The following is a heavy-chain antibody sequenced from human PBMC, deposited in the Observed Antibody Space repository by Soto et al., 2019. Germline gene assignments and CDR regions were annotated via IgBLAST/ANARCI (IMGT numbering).Heavy chain of an antibody. V-gene: IGHV1-3*05. J-gene: IGHJ6*02. CDR3: ARDPSYYGMDV. CDR1: GYTFTSYA. Sequence: QVQLVQSGAEEKKPGASVKVSCKASGYTFTSYAMHWVRQAPGQRLEWMGWINAGNGNTKYSQTFQGRVTITRDTAASTAYMALGSLRSEDTAVYYCARDPSYYGMDVWGQGTTVTVSS. CDR2: INAGNGNT.